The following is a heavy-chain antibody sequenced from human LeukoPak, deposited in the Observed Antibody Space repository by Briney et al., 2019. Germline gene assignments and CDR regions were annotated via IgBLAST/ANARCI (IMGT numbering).Heavy chain of an antibody. V-gene: IGHV4-39*07. CDR1: GGSISSSSYY. CDR3: ARDDVSYYDSSGSDNWFDP. CDR2: IYYSGST. Sequence: SETLSLTCTVSGGSISSSSYYWGWIRQPPGKGLEWIGSIYYSGSTYYNPSLKSRVTISVDTSKNQFSLKLSSVTAADTAVYYCARDDVSYYDSSGSDNWFDPWGQGTLVTVSS. J-gene: IGHJ5*02. D-gene: IGHD3-22*01.